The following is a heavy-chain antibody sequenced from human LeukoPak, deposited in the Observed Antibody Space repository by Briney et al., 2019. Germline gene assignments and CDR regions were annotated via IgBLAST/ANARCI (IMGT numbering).Heavy chain of an antibody. CDR2: ISGSGGST. V-gene: IGHV3-23*01. CDR1: GFTFSSYA. Sequence: GGSLRLSCAASGFTFSSYAMSWVRQAPGKGLEWVSAISGSGGSTYYADSEKGRFTISRDNSKNTLYLQMNSLRAEDTAVYYCANPYYYSSGSVTGDDYWGQGTLVTVSS. D-gene: IGHD3-22*01. CDR3: ANPYYYSSGSVTGDDY. J-gene: IGHJ4*02.